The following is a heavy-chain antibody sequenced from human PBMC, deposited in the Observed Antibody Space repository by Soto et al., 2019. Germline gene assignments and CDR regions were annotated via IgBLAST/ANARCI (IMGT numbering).Heavy chain of an antibody. CDR2: INPNSGGT. D-gene: IGHD3-3*01. J-gene: IGHJ5*02. CDR3: ARSVNYTIFGVVSARLNWFDP. Sequence: GASVKVSCKASGYTFTGYYMHWVRQAPGQGLEWMGWINPNSGGTNYAQKFQGRVTMTRDTSISTAYMELSRLRSDDTAVYYCARSVNYTIFGVVSARLNWFDPWGQGTLVTVSS. CDR1: GYTFTGYY. V-gene: IGHV1-2*02.